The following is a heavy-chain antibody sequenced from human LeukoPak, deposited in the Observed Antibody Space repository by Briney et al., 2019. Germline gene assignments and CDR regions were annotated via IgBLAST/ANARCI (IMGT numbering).Heavy chain of an antibody. Sequence: SETLSLTCAVYGGSFSGYYWSWIRQPPGKGLEWIGEINHSGSTNYNPSLKSRVTISVDTSKNQFSLKLSSVTAADTAVYYCANTFGELSLKCFQHWGQGTLVTVSS. V-gene: IGHV4-34*01. CDR1: GGSFSGYY. CDR2: INHSGST. D-gene: IGHD3-16*02. J-gene: IGHJ1*01. CDR3: ANTFGELSLKCFQH.